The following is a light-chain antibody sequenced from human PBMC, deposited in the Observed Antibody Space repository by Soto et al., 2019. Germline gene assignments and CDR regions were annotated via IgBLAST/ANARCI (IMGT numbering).Light chain of an antibody. CDR3: QVWDSSTARV. CDR2: RDS. J-gene: IGLJ3*02. V-gene: IGLV3-9*01. CDR1: NIGSKH. Sequence: SYELTQPLSVSVALGQTARITCGGNNIGSKHVHWYQQNPGQAPVLVIYRDSNRPSGIPERFSGSNSGNTATLTISRAQAGDEADYYCQVWDSSTARVFGGGTKLTVL.